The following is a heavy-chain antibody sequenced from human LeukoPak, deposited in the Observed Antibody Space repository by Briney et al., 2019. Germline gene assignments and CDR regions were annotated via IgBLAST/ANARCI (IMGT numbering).Heavy chain of an antibody. Sequence: GESLKISCKGSGYSFTSYWIGWVRQMPGKGLEWVGIIYPGDSDTRYSPSFQGQVTISADKSISTAYLQWSSLKASDTAMYYCARQTEVYCSSTSCRSLRFDPWGQGTLVTVSS. CDR3: ARQTEVYCSSTSCRSLRFDP. CDR1: GYSFTSYW. D-gene: IGHD2-2*01. J-gene: IGHJ5*02. CDR2: IYPGDSDT. V-gene: IGHV5-51*01.